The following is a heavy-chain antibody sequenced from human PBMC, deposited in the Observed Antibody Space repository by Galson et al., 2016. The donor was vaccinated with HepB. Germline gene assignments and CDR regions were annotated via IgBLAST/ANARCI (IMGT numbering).Heavy chain of an antibody. J-gene: IGHJ4*02. CDR2: ISYDGTNT. CDR1: GFGFRSYG. D-gene: IGHD2-21*02. V-gene: IGHV3-30*18. Sequence: LRLSCAASGFGFRSYGMHWVRQAPGKGLEWVAGISYDGTNTYYADSVKGRFTISRDNCKNTLYLQMNSLRAEDTAVYFCAKDAILGCGRDCYVDYWGQGTLVTVSS. CDR3: AKDAILGCGRDCYVDY.